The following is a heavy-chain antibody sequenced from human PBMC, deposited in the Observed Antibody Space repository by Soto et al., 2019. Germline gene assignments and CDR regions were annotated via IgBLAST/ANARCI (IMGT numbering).Heavy chain of an antibody. CDR3: ARDSVIQKDYYDSRGYSDAFDI. V-gene: IGHV1-69*01. Sequence: QVQLVQSGAEVKKPGSSVKVSCKASGGTFSSYAISWVRQAPGQGLEWMGGIIPIFGTANYAQKFQGRVTSTADESTDTAYMELSSQISGDTAVDYCARDSVIQKDYYDSRGYSDAFDIWGQGTMVSVSS. J-gene: IGHJ3*02. CDR2: IIPIFGTA. D-gene: IGHD3-22*01. CDR1: GGTFSSYA.